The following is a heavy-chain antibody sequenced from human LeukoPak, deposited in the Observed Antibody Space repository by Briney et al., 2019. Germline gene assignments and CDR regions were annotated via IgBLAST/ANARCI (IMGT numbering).Heavy chain of an antibody. V-gene: IGHV1-69*01. CDR3: ARSDHFEVAAKRDWYFDL. J-gene: IGHJ2*01. CDR1: GGTFSSHG. Sequence: SVKVSCKASGGTFSSHGISWVRQAPGQGLEWMGGIIPIFGTANYAQKFQGRVTITADESTSTVYMELSSLRSEDTAVYYCARSDHFEVAAKRDWYFDLWGRGTLVTVSS. CDR2: IIPIFGTA. D-gene: IGHD2-15*01.